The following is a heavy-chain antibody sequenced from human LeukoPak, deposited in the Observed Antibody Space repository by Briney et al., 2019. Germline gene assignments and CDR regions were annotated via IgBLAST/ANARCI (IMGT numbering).Heavy chain of an antibody. CDR2: ISSRGSTI. J-gene: IGHJ3*02. Sequence: GGSLRLSCEASGFSLSSYEMNWVRQAPGKGLGWVSHISSRGSTIYYADSVKGRFTISRDNAKNSLYLQMNSPRAEDTAVYYCARVGRVLRYAFDIWGQGTMVTVSS. CDR3: ARVGRVLRYAFDI. V-gene: IGHV3-48*03. CDR1: GFSLSSYE. D-gene: IGHD3-16*01.